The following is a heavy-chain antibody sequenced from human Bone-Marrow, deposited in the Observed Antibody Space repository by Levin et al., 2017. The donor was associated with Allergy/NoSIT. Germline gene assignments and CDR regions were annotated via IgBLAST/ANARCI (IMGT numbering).Heavy chain of an antibody. D-gene: IGHD5-24*01. J-gene: IGHJ3*02. V-gene: IGHV3-53*01. CDR3: ARDLEDDNGFDI. Sequence: SCAASGFSIRNKYMAWFRQAPGKGLEWVSLIHSGDSIYYADSVKGRFTISRDISKNTLFLQMNSLRAEDTAEYYCARDLEDDNGFDIWGRGTMVTVSS. CDR1: GFSIRNKY. CDR2: IHSGDSI.